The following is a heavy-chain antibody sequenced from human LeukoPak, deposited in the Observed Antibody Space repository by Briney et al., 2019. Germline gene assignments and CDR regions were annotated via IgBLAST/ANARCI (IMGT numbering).Heavy chain of an antibody. V-gene: IGHV4-34*01. CDR3: ARAHARITFGGVIVRLRGPFDY. Sequence: SETLSLTCAVYGGSFSGYYWSWIRQPPGKGLEWIGEINHSGSTNYNPSLKSRVTISVDTSKNQFSLKLSSVTAADTAVYYCARAHARITFGGVIVRLRGPFDYWGQGTLVTVSS. D-gene: IGHD3-16*02. CDR1: GGSFSGYY. CDR2: INHSGST. J-gene: IGHJ4*02.